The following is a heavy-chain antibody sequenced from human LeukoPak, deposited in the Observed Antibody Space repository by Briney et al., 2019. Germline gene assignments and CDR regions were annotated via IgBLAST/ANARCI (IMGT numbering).Heavy chain of an antibody. CDR2: ISGSGGST. D-gene: IGHD6-19*01. CDR1: EFTFSSYA. V-gene: IGHV3-23*01. J-gene: IGHJ4*02. Sequence: PGGSLRLSCAASEFTFSSYAMNWVRQAPGKGLEWVSTISGSGGSTYYADSVKGRFTISRDNSKNTPYLQMNSLRAEDTAVYYCAKAYSSGGPGHYFDYWGQGTLVTVSS. CDR3: AKAYSSGGPGHYFDY.